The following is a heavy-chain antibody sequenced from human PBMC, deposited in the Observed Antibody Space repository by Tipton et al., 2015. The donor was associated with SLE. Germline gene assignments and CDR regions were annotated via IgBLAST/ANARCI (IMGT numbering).Heavy chain of an antibody. Sequence: LRLSCAVYGGSFSGYYWSWIRQPPGKGLEWIGSIYYSGSTYYNPSLKSRVTISVDTSKNQFSLKLSSVTAADTAVYYCARQGSSSPGWFDPWGQGTLVTVSS. V-gene: IGHV4-34*01. CDR3: ARQGSSSPGWFDP. CDR1: GGSFSGYY. J-gene: IGHJ5*02. CDR2: IYYSGST. D-gene: IGHD6-6*01.